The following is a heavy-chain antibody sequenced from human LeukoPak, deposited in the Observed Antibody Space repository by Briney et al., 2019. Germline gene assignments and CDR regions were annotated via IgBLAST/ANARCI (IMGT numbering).Heavy chain of an antibody. Sequence: GASVKVSCKASGYTFTRYAITWVRQAPGQGPEWMGRISAYNGNTNYAQKLQGRVTMTTDTSTSTAYMELRSLRSDDTAVYYCARGAYYDILTGYETVDAFDIWGQGTMVTVSS. CDR2: ISAYNGNT. D-gene: IGHD3-9*01. CDR1: GYTFTRYA. J-gene: IGHJ3*02. CDR3: ARGAYYDILTGYETVDAFDI. V-gene: IGHV1-18*01.